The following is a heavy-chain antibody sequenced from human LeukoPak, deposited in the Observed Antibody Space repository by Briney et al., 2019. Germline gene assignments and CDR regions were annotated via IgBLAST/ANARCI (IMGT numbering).Heavy chain of an antibody. D-gene: IGHD2-21*02. V-gene: IGHV4-34*01. CDR2: INHSGST. CDR3: ARGLSAIVH. J-gene: IGHJ4*02. CDR1: XGSFSGYY. Sequence: TLSLXCAVXXGSFSGYYWSWIRQPPGKGLEWIGEINHSGSTNYNPSLKSRVTISVDTSKNQFSLKLSSVTAADTAVYYCARGLSAIVHWGQGTLVTVSS.